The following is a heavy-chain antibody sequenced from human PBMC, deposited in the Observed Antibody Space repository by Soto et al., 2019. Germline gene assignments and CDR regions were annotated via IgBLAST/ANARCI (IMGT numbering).Heavy chain of an antibody. Sequence: QVQLVQSGAEVKKPGASVKVSCKASGYTFTSYDINWVRQATGPGLEWMGWMNPNSGNTGYAQKFQGRGTMTRNTSISTDYMELSSLRSEDTAVYYCARDSSFDFWSGRKGFDPWGQRTLVTVSS. V-gene: IGHV1-8*01. CDR1: GYTFTSYD. J-gene: IGHJ5*02. D-gene: IGHD3-3*01. CDR3: ARDSSFDFWSGRKGFDP. CDR2: MNPNSGNT.